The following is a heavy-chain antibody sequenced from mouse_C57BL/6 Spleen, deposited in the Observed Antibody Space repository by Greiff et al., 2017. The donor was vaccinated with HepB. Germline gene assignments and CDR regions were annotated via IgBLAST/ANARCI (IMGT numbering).Heavy chain of an antibody. CDR2: ISSGSSTI. CDR1: GFTFSDYG. CDR3: ARNYDYDEDYAMDY. V-gene: IGHV5-17*01. Sequence: EVQLQQSGGGLVKPGGSLKLSCAASGFTFSDYGMHWVRQAPEKGLEWVAYISSGSSTIYYADTVKGRFTISRDNAKNTLFLQMTSLRSEDTAMYYCARNYDYDEDYAMDYWGQGTSVTVSS. D-gene: IGHD2-4*01. J-gene: IGHJ4*01.